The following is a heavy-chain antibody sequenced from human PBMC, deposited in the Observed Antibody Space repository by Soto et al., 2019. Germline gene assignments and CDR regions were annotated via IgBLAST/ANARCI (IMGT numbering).Heavy chain of an antibody. J-gene: IGHJ3*02. Sequence: GGSLRLSCAASGFTFSSYGMHWVRQAPGKGLEWVAVIWYDGSNKYYADSVKGRFTISRDNSKNTLYLQMNSLRAEDTAVYYCAREAGGIAAPTDAFDIWGQGTMVTVSS. CDR1: GFTFSSYG. CDR3: AREAGGIAAPTDAFDI. CDR2: IWYDGSNK. D-gene: IGHD6-13*01. V-gene: IGHV3-33*01.